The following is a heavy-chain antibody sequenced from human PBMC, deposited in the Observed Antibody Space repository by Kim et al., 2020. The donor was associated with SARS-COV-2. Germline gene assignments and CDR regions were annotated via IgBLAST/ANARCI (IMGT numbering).Heavy chain of an antibody. CDR2: IKQDGSEK. D-gene: IGHD6-13*01. CDR1: GFTFSSYW. V-gene: IGHV3-7*01. Sequence: GALRLSCAASGFTFSSYWMSWVRQAPGKGLEWVANIKQDGSEKYYVDSVKGRFTISRDNAKNSLYLQMNSLRAEDTAVYYCASSSWPYYYYYGMDVWGQGTTVTVSS. CDR3: ASSSWPYYYYYGMDV. J-gene: IGHJ6*02.